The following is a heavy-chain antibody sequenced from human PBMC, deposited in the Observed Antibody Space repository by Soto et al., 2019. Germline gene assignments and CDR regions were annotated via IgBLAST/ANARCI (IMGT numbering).Heavy chain of an antibody. D-gene: IGHD2-8*02. J-gene: IGHJ6*02. V-gene: IGHV3-33*01. CDR3: ARIDCTGNNCNPYYHYGMDV. Sequence: GGSLRLSCAASGFTFYTYGMHWVRQVPGKGLQWVAVIWYDGGTKYYADSVRGRFTVSRDNSKNTLYLQMNSLRDEDTAVYYCARIDCTGNNCNPYYHYGMDVWGQGTTVTVSS. CDR1: GFTFYTYG. CDR2: IWYDGGTK.